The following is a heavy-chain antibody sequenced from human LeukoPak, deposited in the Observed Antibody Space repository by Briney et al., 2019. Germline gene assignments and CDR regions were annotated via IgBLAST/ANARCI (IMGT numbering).Heavy chain of an antibody. D-gene: IGHD3-10*01. Sequence: SETLSLTCTVSGGSISSYYWSWIRQPPGEGLEWIGYIYYNGSTNYNPSLKSRVTISVDTSKTQFSLKLNSVTAADPAVYYCARDLYASGNYRSYWYFDLWGRGTLVTVSS. CDR2: IYYNGST. CDR3: ARDLYASGNYRSYWYFDL. J-gene: IGHJ2*01. V-gene: IGHV4-59*01. CDR1: GGSISSYY.